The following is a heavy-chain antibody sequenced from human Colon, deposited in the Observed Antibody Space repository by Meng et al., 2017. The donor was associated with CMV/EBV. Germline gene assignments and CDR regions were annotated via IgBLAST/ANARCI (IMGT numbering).Heavy chain of an antibody. CDR1: GGTFNSYG. D-gene: IGHD1-14*01. Sequence: SVKVSCKASGGTFNSYGISWVRQAPGQGLEWMGGILPITGMVNYAQKFQGRVTITADKSTTTAYMEVSSLRSEDTAVYYCATGTAHNVQYYYFGMDVWGQGTAVTVSS. V-gene: IGHV1-69*10. CDR2: ILPITGMV. J-gene: IGHJ6*02. CDR3: ATGTAHNVQYYYFGMDV.